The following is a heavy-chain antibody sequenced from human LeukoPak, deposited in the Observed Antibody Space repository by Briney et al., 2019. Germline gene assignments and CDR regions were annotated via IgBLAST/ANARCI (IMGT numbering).Heavy chain of an antibody. J-gene: IGHJ6*03. CDR1: GYTFTSYY. V-gene: IGHV1-46*01. CDR3: ASTMVRGVINRVNYYYYMDV. Sequence: ASVKVSCKASGYTFTSYYMHWVRQAPGQGLEWMGIINPSGGSTSYAQKFQGRVTMTRDMSTNTVYMELSSLRSEDTAVYYCASTMVRGVINRVNYYYYMDVWGKGTTVTASS. CDR2: INPSGGST. D-gene: IGHD3-10*01.